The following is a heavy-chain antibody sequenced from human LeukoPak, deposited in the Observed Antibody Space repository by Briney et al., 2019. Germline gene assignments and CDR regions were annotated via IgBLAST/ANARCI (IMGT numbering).Heavy chain of an antibody. CDR2: IKQDGSEK. Sequence: GGSLRLSCAASGFTFSSYWMSWGRQAPGKGLEWVTNIKQDGSEKYYVDSVKGRFTISRDNAKNSLYLQMNSLRAEDTAVYYCARSSGWRSNDYWGQGTLVTVSS. J-gene: IGHJ4*02. CDR1: GFTFSSYW. D-gene: IGHD6-19*01. V-gene: IGHV3-7*01. CDR3: ARSSGWRSNDY.